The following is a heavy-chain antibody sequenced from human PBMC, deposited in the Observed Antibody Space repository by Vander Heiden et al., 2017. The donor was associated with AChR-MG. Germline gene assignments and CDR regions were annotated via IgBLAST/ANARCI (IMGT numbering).Heavy chain of an antibody. CDR2: IYYSGST. V-gene: IGHV4-31*03. CDR3: ARNAGGTGGYNWFDP. Sequence: QVQLQESGPGLVKPSQTLSLTCTVSGGSISRGGYYWSWIRQHPGKGLEWIGYIYYSGSTYYNPSLKSRVTISVDTSKNQFSLKLSSVTAADTAVYYCARNAGGTGGYNWFDPWGQGTLVTVSS. CDR1: GGSISRGGYY. J-gene: IGHJ5*02. D-gene: IGHD2-8*02.